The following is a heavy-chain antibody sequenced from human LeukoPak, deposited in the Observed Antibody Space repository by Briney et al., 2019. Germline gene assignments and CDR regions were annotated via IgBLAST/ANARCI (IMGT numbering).Heavy chain of an antibody. Sequence: GGSLRLSCAASGFTFSSYAMSWVRQAPGKGLEWFSAIGGSDGSTYYADSVKGRFTITRDNSKNTLYLQMNSLRGEDTAVYYCAKDHSSAWDYFYYGMNVWGQGTTVTVSS. V-gene: IGHV3-23*01. CDR1: GFTFSSYA. D-gene: IGHD6-19*01. CDR2: IGGSDGST. CDR3: AKDHSSAWDYFYYGMNV. J-gene: IGHJ6*02.